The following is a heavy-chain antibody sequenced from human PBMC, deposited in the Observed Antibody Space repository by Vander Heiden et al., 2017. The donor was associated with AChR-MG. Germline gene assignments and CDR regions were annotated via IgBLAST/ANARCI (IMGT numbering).Heavy chain of an antibody. CDR2: IIPILCIA. V-gene: IGHV1-69*04. J-gene: IGHJ5*02. D-gene: IGHD3-10*01. CDR3: ARDSGYYGSGSSGWFDP. Sequence: QVHLVQSAAEVTKPGSSVKVSCKASGGTFSSYAIRWVRQAPGQGLEWMGRIIPILCIANYAQKFQGRVTITADKSTSTAYMELSSLRSEDTAVYYCARDSGYYGSGSSGWFDPWGQGTLVTVSS. CDR1: GGTFSSYA.